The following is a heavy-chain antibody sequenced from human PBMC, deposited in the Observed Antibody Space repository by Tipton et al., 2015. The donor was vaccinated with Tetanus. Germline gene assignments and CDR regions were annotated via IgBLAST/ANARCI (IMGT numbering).Heavy chain of an antibody. J-gene: IGHJ5*02. CDR2: INHSGST. CDR1: GGSFSGYY. Sequence: TLSLTCAVYGGSFSGYYWSWIRQPPGKGLEWIGEINHSGSTNYNPSLKSRVTISVDTSKNQFSLKLSSVTAADTAVYYCAVSRVGWNWFDPWGQGTLVTVSS. V-gene: IGHV4-34*01. D-gene: IGHD1-26*01. CDR3: AVSRVGWNWFDP.